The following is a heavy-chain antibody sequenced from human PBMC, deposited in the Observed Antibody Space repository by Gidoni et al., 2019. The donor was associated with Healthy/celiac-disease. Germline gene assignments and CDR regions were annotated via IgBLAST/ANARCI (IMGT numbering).Heavy chain of an antibody. J-gene: IGHJ4*02. CDR1: GFTFSSYA. V-gene: IGHV3-23*01. D-gene: IGHD2-2*01. CDR3: AKSWSPSYYFDY. Sequence: EVQLLESGGGLVQPGGSLRLACAASGFTFSSYAMSWVRQAPGKGLEWVSAISGSGGSTYYADSVKGRFTISRDNSKNTLYLQMNSLRAEDTAVYYCAKSWSPSYYFDYWGQGTLVTVSS. CDR2: ISGSGGST.